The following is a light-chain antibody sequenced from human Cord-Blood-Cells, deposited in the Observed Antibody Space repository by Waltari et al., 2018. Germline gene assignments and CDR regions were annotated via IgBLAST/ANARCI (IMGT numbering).Light chain of an antibody. CDR2: WAY. Sequence: DIVLTQSPDSLAVSLGERATINCKSSQSVLYSPNTKNYLAWYQQKPGQPPKLLIYWAYTREAGVPDRFSGGGSGTDFTLTISSLQAEDVAVYYCQQYYSTPLNFGGGTKVEIK. J-gene: IGKJ4*01. CDR1: QSVLYSPNTKNY. CDR3: QQYYSTPLN. V-gene: IGKV4-1*01.